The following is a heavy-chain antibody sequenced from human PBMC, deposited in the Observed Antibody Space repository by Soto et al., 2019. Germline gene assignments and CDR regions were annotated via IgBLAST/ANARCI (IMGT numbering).Heavy chain of an antibody. D-gene: IGHD6-19*01. CDR2: INSDGSTT. J-gene: IGHJ4*02. CDR1: GYTFSRYW. CDR3: ARDSGWYI. V-gene: IGHV3-74*01. Sequence: EVQLVESGGGLVQPGGSLRLSCAASGYTFSRYWMHWVRQAPGKGLVCVSRINSDGSTTNYADSVKGRFTISRDNAKNTLYLQMNSLRAEDAAVYYCARDSGWYIWGQGTLVTVSS.